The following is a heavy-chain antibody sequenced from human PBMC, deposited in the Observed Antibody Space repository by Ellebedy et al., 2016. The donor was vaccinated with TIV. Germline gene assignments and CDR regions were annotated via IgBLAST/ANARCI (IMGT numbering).Heavy chain of an antibody. CDR3: SRAVNYGMDV. CDR2: INSDGSST. J-gene: IGHJ6*02. V-gene: IGHV3-74*01. CDR1: GFTFSSHW. D-gene: IGHD4-17*01. Sequence: GESLKISCAASGFTFSSHWMHWVRQAPGKGLVWVSRINSDGSSTSYADSVKGRFTISRDNAKNTLYLQMNSLRAEDTAVYYCSRAVNYGMDVWGQGTTVTVS.